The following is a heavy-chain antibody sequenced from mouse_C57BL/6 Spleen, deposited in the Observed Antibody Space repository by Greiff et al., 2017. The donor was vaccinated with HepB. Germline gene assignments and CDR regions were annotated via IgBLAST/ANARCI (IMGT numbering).Heavy chain of an antibody. CDR1: GYTFTSYG. V-gene: IGHV1-81*01. Sequence: LQQSGAELARPGASVKLSCKASGYTFTSYGISWVKQRTGQGLEWIGEIYPRSGNIYYNEKFKGKATLTADKSSSTAYMELRSLTSEDSAVYFCARRDGYCFDYWGQGTTLTVSS. CDR3: ARRDGYCFDY. CDR2: IYPRSGNI. D-gene: IGHD2-3*01. J-gene: IGHJ2*01.